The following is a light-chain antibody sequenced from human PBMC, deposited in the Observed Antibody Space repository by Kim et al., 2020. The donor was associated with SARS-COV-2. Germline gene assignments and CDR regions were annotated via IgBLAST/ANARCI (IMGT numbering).Light chain of an antibody. CDR2: GAS. Sequence: SPGERATLSCRASQSVGSSYLAWYQQKPGQAPRLLIYGASSRATGIPDRFSGSGSGTDSTLTISRLEPEDFAVYYCQQYGSSPLTFGGGTKVEIK. V-gene: IGKV3-20*01. CDR1: QSVGSSY. CDR3: QQYGSSPLT. J-gene: IGKJ4*01.